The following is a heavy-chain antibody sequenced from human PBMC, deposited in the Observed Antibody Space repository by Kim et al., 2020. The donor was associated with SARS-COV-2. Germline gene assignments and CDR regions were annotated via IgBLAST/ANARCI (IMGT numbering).Heavy chain of an antibody. D-gene: IGHD6-19*01. J-gene: IGHJ3*02. CDR3: ARDSDSSGLYDAVDI. Sequence: DSVKGRFTISRDNSKNTLYLQMNSLRAEDTAVYYCARDSDSSGLYDAVDIWGQGTMVTVSS. V-gene: IGHV3-30*01.